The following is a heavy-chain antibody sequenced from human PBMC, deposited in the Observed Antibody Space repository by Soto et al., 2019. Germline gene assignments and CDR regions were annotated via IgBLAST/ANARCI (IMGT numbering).Heavy chain of an antibody. J-gene: IGHJ4*02. CDR2: INHSGST. CDR1: GGSFSGYY. D-gene: IGHD3-22*01. Sequence: QVQLQQWGAGLLKPSETLSLTCAVYGGSFSGYYWSWIRQPPGKGLEWIGEINHSGSTNYNPSLKGRVTISVDTPKNQFPLKLGSVTAADTAVYYCARGRGSGYFADWGQGTLVTVAS. V-gene: IGHV4-34*01. CDR3: ARGRGSGYFAD.